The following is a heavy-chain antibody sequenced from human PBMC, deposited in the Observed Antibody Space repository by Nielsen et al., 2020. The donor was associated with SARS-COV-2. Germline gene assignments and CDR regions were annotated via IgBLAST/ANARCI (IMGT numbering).Heavy chain of an antibody. CDR3: ARDSGFDY. CDR2: IVPPLGTT. V-gene: IGHV1-69*08. CDR1: GGIFSTYS. D-gene: IGHD6-25*01. Sequence: SVKVSCKGSGGIFSTYSISWVRQAPGQGLEWMGRIVPPLGTTNYAQKFQDRLTITADYMELSGLISEDTAVYYCARDSGFDYWGQGTLITVSS. J-gene: IGHJ4*02.